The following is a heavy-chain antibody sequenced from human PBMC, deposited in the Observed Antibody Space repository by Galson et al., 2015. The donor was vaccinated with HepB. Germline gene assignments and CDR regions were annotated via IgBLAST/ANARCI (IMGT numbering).Heavy chain of an antibody. J-gene: IGHJ3*02. CDR2: VSGRSSDT. CDR1: GFTFSDFY. V-gene: IGHV3-11*06. CDR3: ARSEGSDHDAFDM. Sequence: SLRLSCAASGFTFSDFYMSWIRQAPGKGLEWVSFVSGRSSDTKYADSVKGRFTISRDNAKNSLFLQMNSLRAEDTAVYYCARSEGSDHDAFDMWGQGTMVTVSS.